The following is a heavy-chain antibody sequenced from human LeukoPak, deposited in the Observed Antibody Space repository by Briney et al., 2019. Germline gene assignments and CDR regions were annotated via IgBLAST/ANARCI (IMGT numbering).Heavy chain of an antibody. Sequence: SETLSLTCTVSGGSISSSSYYWGWIRQPPGKGLEWIGSIYYSGSTYYNPSLKSRVTISVDRSKNQFSLKLSSVTAADTAVYYCARNPMVYAGWWFDPWGQGTLVTVSS. D-gene: IGHD2-8*01. CDR2: IYYSGST. V-gene: IGHV4-39*07. J-gene: IGHJ5*02. CDR3: ARNPMVYAGWWFDP. CDR1: GGSISSSSYY.